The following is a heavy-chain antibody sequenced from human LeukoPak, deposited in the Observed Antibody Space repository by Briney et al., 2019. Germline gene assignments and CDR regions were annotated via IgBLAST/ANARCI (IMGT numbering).Heavy chain of an antibody. V-gene: IGHV4-59*01. Sequence: TPSETPSLTCTVSGGSISSYYWSWIRQPPGKGLEWIGYIYYSGSTNYSPSLRSRVTISVDTSKNEFSLKLRSVTAADTAEYYCARVTGYMIEDYFDYWGQGTLVTVSS. D-gene: IGHD3-22*01. J-gene: IGHJ4*02. CDR1: GGSISSYY. CDR2: IYYSGST. CDR3: ARVTGYMIEDYFDY.